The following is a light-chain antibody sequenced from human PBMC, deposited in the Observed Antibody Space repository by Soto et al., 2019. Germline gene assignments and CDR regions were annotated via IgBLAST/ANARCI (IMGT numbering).Light chain of an antibody. CDR3: QQSYSTPWT. CDR1: QSISSY. CDR2: AAS. Sequence: DIQMTQSPSTLSGSVGDRVTITCRASQSISSYLNWYQQKPGKAPNLLIYAASSLQSGVPSRFSGSGSGTDFTLTISSVQPEDFATYYCQQSYSTPWTFGQGTKVDIK. V-gene: IGKV1-39*01. J-gene: IGKJ1*01.